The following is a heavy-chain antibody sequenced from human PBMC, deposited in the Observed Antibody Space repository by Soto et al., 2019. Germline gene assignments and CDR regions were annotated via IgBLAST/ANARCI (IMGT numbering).Heavy chain of an antibody. CDR2: ISHSGRV. CDR1: CGSFSGHS. D-gene: IGHD3-22*01. V-gene: IGHV4-34*01. CDR3: STRAYDTNGYYRFDP. Sequence: SETLSLTCAVYCGSFSGHSWTWIRQSPGKGLEWIGDISHSGRVNYSPSLKGRLTISLDTSKNQFSLTLSAVTAADTAMYYCSTRAYDTNGYYRFDPWGQGTLVNVSS. J-gene: IGHJ5*01.